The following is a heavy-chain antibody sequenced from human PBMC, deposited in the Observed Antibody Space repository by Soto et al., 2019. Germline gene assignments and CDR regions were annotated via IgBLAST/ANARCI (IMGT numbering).Heavy chain of an antibody. CDR3: AKFGASGSYFQFDY. CDR1: GFPFINFA. CDR2: ISGTGSRT. Sequence: HPGGSLRLSCAASGFPFINFAMSWVRQSPGKGLEWVSAISGTGSRTWYADSVRGRFTVSRDNSKSTLYLQMNSLRDEDTAVYYCAKFGASGSYFQFDYWGPGTLVTVSS. D-gene: IGHD3-10*01. J-gene: IGHJ4*02. V-gene: IGHV3-23*01.